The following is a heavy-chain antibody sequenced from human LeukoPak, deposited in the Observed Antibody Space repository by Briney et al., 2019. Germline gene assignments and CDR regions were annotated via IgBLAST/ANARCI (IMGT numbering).Heavy chain of an antibody. CDR1: GFPFSSYW. CDR3: TRVGYIDEGIDY. J-gene: IGHJ4*02. V-gene: IGHV3-7*04. Sequence: GGSLRLSCVASGFPFSSYWMTWVRQAPGKGLEWVANIKQDGSKKSYVDSVKGRFTISRDNAKNSLYLQMNSLRAEDTVIYYCTRVGYIDEGIDYWGQGTLVTVSS. D-gene: IGHD5-24*01. CDR2: IKQDGSKK.